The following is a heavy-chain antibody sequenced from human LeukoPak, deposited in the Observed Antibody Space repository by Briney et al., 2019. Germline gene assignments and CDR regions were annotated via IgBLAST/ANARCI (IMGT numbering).Heavy chain of an antibody. CDR3: ARVDGTTVTPSFDY. V-gene: IGHV4-59*06. J-gene: IGHJ4*02. CDR2: IYYSGST. D-gene: IGHD4-17*01. CDR1: GGSISSYY. Sequence: SETLPLTCTVSGGSISSYYWSWIRQHPGKGLEWIGYIYYSGSTYYNPSLKSRVTISVDTSKNQFSLKLSSVTAADTAVYYCARVDGTTVTPSFDYWGQGTLVTVSS.